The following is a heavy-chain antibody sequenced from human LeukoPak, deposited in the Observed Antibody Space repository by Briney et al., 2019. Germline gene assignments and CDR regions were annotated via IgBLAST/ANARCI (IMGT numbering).Heavy chain of an antibody. D-gene: IGHD6-19*01. Sequence: SETLSLTCTVSGGSISGYYWSWIRQPAGKGLEWIGRIYTSGSTNYNPSLKSRVTMSVDTSKNQFSLKLSSVTAADTAVYYCARDSPGYSSGWYYFDYWGQGTLVTVFS. CDR3: ARDSPGYSSGWYYFDY. CDR1: GGSISGYY. V-gene: IGHV4-4*07. J-gene: IGHJ4*02. CDR2: IYTSGST.